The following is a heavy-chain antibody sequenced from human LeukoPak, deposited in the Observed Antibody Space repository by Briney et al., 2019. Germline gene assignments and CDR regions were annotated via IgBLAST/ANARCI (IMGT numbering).Heavy chain of an antibody. D-gene: IGHD3-10*01. V-gene: IGHV4-30-4*01. J-gene: IGHJ6*02. CDR3: ARTNRITMVRVYYYYGMDV. CDR1: GGSISSGDYY. Sequence: SETLSLTCTVSGGSISSGDYYWSWIRQPPGKGLEWIGYIYYSGSTYYNPSLKSRVTISVDTSKNQFSLKLSSVTAADTAVYYCARTNRITMVRVYYYYGMDVWGQGTTVTVSS. CDR2: IYYSGST.